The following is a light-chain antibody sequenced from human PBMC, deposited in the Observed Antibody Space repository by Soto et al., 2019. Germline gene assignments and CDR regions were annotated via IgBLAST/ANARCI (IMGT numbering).Light chain of an antibody. CDR2: DVN. J-gene: IGLJ1*01. CDR1: SSDVGGYNY. V-gene: IGLV2-14*03. CDR3: TSYTSSSTYV. Sequence: QSALTQPASVSGSPGQSITISCTGTSSDVGGYNYVFWYQQHPGKAPKLMIYDVNNRPSGVSNRFSGSKSGNTASLTISGLQAEDEADYFCTSYTSSSTYVFGTGTKLTVL.